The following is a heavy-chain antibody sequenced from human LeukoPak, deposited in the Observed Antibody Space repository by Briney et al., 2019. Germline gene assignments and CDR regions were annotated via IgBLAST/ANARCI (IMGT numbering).Heavy chain of an antibody. V-gene: IGHV3-74*01. CDR1: GFTFSSYW. Sequence: GGSLILCCTASGFTFSSYWMHWVRQAPGKRLVWVSHINSEGSSTTYADSVRGRFTISRDNAKNTLYLQMNSLRAEDTAVYYCAREVTYRGSYYFDYWGQGTLVTVSS. D-gene: IGHD1-26*01. CDR2: INSEGSST. J-gene: IGHJ4*02. CDR3: AREVTYRGSYYFDY.